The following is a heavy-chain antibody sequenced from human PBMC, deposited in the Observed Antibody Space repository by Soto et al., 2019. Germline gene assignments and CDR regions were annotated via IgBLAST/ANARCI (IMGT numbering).Heavy chain of an antibody. J-gene: IGHJ6*02. D-gene: IGHD3-22*01. CDR2: MYSGGTT. V-gene: IGHV3-53*04. CDR1: GFSVIANY. Sequence: EVQLVESGGGLVQPGGSLRLSCAASGFSVIANYMTWVRQAPGKGLEWVSVMYSGGTTYFADSVKGRFTMSRHTSKNTLYLQMNSLRPEDTAVYYCAREFGGGAYDKAYNYYGLDIWGQGTTVTVSS. CDR3: AREFGGGAYDKAYNYYGLDI.